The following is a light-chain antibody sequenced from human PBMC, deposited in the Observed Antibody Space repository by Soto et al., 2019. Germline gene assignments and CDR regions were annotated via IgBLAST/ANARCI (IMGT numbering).Light chain of an antibody. J-gene: IGLJ1*01. CDR1: SSDVGSYNF. CDR2: EVT. V-gene: IGLV2-14*01. CDR3: SSYTSSNTLYV. Sequence: QSALTQPASVSGSPGQPITISCTGTSSDVGSYNFVSWYQQHPGKAPKLMIYEVTTRPSGVSNRFSGSKSGNTASLTTSGLQAEDEADYYCSSYTSSNTLYVFGTGTKVTVL.